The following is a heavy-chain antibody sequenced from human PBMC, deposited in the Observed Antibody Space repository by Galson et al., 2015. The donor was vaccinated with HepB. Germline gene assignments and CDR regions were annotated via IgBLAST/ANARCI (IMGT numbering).Heavy chain of an antibody. CDR3: AKGLTVYSSSGVDY. J-gene: IGHJ4*02. Sequence: SLRLSCAGSAFTLSRYSMNWVRQAPGKGLEWVSSISRTGDYIYYADSVRGRFTISRDNANNSLYLQMNSLRAEDTAVYYCAKGLTVYSSSGVDYWGQGTLVTVSS. V-gene: IGHV3-21*01. CDR1: AFTLSRYS. CDR2: ISRTGDYI. D-gene: IGHD6-19*01.